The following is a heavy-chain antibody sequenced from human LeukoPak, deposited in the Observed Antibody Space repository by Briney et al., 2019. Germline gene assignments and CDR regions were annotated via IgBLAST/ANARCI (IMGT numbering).Heavy chain of an antibody. CDR2: IYYSGST. CDR1: GGSISSSSYY. J-gene: IGHJ3*02. V-gene: IGHV4-39*01. Sequence: PSETLSLTCTVSGGSISSSSYYWGWIRQPPGKGXXXXGSIYYSGSTYYNPSLKSRVTISVDTSKNQFSLKLSSVTAADTAVYYCARRIAAAGYAFDIWGQGTMVTVSS. D-gene: IGHD6-13*01. CDR3: ARRIAAAGYAFDI.